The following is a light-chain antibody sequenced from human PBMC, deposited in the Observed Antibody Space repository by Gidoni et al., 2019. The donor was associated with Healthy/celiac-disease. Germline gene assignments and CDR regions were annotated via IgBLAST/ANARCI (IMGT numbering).Light chain of an antibody. Sequence: LTQSPATLSLSPGERATLSCRASQRVSSYLAWYQQKPGQAPRLLIYDASNRATGIPARFRGSGSGTDFTLTISSLEPEDFAVYYCQQRSNWPPLLTFXGXTKVEIK. CDR3: QQRSNWPPLLT. J-gene: IGKJ4*01. CDR2: DAS. CDR1: QRVSSY. V-gene: IGKV3-11*01.